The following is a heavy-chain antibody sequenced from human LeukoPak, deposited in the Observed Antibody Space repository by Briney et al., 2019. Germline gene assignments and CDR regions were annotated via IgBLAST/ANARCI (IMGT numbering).Heavy chain of an antibody. Sequence: PRRSLRLSCAASGFTFSSYAMNWVRQAPGKGLEWVSAISGGGGTTYYADSVRGRFTISRDNSKNTLFLQMNSLRAEDTVVYYCAKDREGLSSGYDLEYFDYWGQGTLVTVSS. J-gene: IGHJ4*02. CDR3: AKDREGLSSGYDLEYFDY. D-gene: IGHD5-12*01. CDR1: GFTFSSYA. V-gene: IGHV3-23*01. CDR2: ISGGGGTT.